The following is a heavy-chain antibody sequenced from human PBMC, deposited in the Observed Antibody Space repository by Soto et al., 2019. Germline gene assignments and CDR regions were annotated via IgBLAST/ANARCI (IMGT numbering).Heavy chain of an antibody. V-gene: IGHV5-51*06. CDR1: GYSFVTHW. J-gene: IGHJ6*02. Sequence: PGEPLKVSCEGSGYSFVTHWIGWVRQMPGKGLEWIGIIYPYGSETTYSPAFQGHVTISADKSTNTAYLQWSSLKASDTAIYYCARISPSYPYFYYGMDVWGQGTTVTVSS. CDR3: ARISPSYPYFYYGMDV. D-gene: IGHD3-10*01. CDR2: IYPYGSET.